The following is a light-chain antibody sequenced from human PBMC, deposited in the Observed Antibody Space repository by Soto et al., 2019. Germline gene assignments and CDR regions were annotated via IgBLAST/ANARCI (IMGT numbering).Light chain of an antibody. CDR1: QTITSNY. CDR2: AAS. CDR3: QQYDSSLWT. Sequence: EIVLTQSPGTLSLSPGERATLSRMASQTITSNYLAWYQPKPGQAPRLLIYAASNRATGIPDRFSGSGSGTEFTLTISGLEPEDFAVYYCQQYDSSLWTFGQGTKVEIK. V-gene: IGKV3-20*01. J-gene: IGKJ1*01.